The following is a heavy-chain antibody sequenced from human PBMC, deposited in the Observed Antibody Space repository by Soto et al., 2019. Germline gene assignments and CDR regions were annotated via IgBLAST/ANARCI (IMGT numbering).Heavy chain of an antibody. CDR3: AKDEGMSGIAVAGTDYFDY. J-gene: IGHJ4*02. Sequence: EVQLLESGGGLVQPGGSLRLSCAASGFTFSSYAMSWVRQAPGKGLEWVSAISGSGGSTYYADSVKGRFTISRDNSKTTLYLQMNSLRAEDTAVYYCAKDEGMSGIAVAGTDYFDYWGQGTLVTVSS. D-gene: IGHD6-19*01. V-gene: IGHV3-23*01. CDR1: GFTFSSYA. CDR2: ISGSGGST.